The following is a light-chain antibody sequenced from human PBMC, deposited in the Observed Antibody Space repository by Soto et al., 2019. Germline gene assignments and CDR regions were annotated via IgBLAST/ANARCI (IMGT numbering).Light chain of an antibody. CDR3: SSSAGSNNLGVL. V-gene: IGLV2-8*01. J-gene: IGLJ2*01. Sequence: QSVLTQPPSASGSPGQSVAISCTGSSSDVGGYNDVSWYQQHPDKAPKLMIYEVTKRPSGVPDRFSGSKSGNTASLTVSGLQADDEADYYCSSSAGSNNLGVLFGGGTKVTVL. CDR1: SSDVGGYND. CDR2: EVT.